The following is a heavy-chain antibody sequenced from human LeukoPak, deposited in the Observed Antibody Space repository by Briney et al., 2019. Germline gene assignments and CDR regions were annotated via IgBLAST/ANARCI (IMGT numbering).Heavy chain of an antibody. CDR3: VRDFDY. CDR2: IEQDVTIA. J-gene: IGHJ4*02. CDR1: GYTITTPW. Sequence: GGSLRLSCAPPGYTITTPWMTWVRPAPEGGLEWVATIEQDVTIAHYVDSVKGRFTLSRDNAKNSLYLQMNSLRADDTAVYYCVRDFDYWGQGTLVSVSS. V-gene: IGHV3-7*01.